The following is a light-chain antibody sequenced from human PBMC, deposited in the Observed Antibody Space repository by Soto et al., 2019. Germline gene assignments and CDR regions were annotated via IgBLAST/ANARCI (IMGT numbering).Light chain of an antibody. CDR3: QQYDSYPLP. V-gene: IGKV1-5*03. J-gene: IGKJ4*01. CDR2: KSS. CDR1: QSISSW. Sequence: DIQMTQSPSTLSASVGDRVTITCRASQSISSWWAWYQQKPGKAPNLLIYKSSSLESGVPSRFSGSGSGTEFTLTVSSLQPDDCATYYCQQYDSYPLPFGGGTNVEIK.